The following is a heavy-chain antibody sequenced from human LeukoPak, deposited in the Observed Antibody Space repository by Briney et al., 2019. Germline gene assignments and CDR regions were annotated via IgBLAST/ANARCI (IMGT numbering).Heavy chain of an antibody. CDR3: ARQYYDILTGYYLDY. CDR2: IYYSGST. CDR1: GGSISSYY. D-gene: IGHD3-9*01. V-gene: IGHV4-59*08. J-gene: IGHJ4*02. Sequence: PSDTLSLTCTVSGGSISSYYWRWIRQPPGQGLEWMGCIYYSGSTTYNPSLENRVPIPVDTPKNQFSLKLSSVTAADTAVYYCARQYYDILTGYYLDYWGQGTLVTVSS.